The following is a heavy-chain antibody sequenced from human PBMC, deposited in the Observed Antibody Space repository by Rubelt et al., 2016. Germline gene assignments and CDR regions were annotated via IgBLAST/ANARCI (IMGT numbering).Heavy chain of an antibody. CDR2: VNHRGST. D-gene: IGHD2-15*01. Sequence: QVQLQQWGAGLLKPSETLSLICAVYGESFSDHYWTWIRQPPGKGLEWIGEVNHRGSTNYNASLKSRVTISADTSKNQFSLKVRSVTAADTGVYYCARRYCSGDGCSTVDYWGQGTLVTVSS. J-gene: IGHJ4*02. V-gene: IGHV4-34*02. CDR1: GESFSDHY. CDR3: ARRYCSGDGCSTVDY.